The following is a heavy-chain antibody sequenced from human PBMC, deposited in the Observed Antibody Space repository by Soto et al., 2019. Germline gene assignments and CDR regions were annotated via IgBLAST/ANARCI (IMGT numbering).Heavy chain of an antibody. V-gene: IGHV3-21*01. D-gene: IGHD5-12*01. CDR2: ISSSSSYI. J-gene: IGHJ4*02. CDR3: ARDPGSGYDGAGL. CDR1: GFTFSSYS. Sequence: PGGSLRLSCAASGFTFSSYSMNWVRQAPGKGLEWVSSISSSSSYIYYADSVKGRFTISRDNAKNSLYLQMNSLRAEDTAFYYCARDPGSGYDGAGLWGQGTLVTVSS.